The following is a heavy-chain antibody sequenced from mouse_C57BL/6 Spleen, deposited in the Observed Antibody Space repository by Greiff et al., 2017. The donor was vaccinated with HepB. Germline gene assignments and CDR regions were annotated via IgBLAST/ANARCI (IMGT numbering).Heavy chain of an antibody. CDR3: ARGGQDYFDY. CDR1: GYTFTSYW. D-gene: IGHD3-3*01. J-gene: IGHJ2*01. V-gene: IGHV1-59*01. CDR2: IDPSDSYT. Sequence: QVQLQQSGAELVRPGTSVKLSCKASGYTFTSYWMHWVKQRPGQGLEWIGVIDPSDSYTNYNQKFKGKATLTVDTSSSTAYMQLSSLTSEDSAVYYCARGGQDYFDYWGQGTTLTVSS.